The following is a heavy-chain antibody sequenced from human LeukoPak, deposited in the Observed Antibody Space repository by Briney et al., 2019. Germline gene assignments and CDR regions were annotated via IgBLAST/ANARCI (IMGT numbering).Heavy chain of an antibody. CDR1: GGSISSGSYY. CDR2: IYYSGST. D-gene: IGHD1-26*01. Sequence: SETLSLTCTVSGGSISSGSYYWGWIRQPPGKGLEWIGSIYYSGSTYYNPSLKSRVTISVDTSKNQFSLKLSSVTAADTAVYYCARGSIVGATGDYWGQGTLVTVSS. V-gene: IGHV4-39*07. CDR3: ARGSIVGATGDY. J-gene: IGHJ4*02.